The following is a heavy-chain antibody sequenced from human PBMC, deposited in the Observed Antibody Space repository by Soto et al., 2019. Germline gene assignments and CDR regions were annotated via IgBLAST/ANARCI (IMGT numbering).Heavy chain of an antibody. V-gene: IGHV3-9*01. CDR2: ITWNIGNL. J-gene: IGHJ5*02. CDR1: GFNFDDYA. CDR3: AKDHLGGAMAVPFFDP. D-gene: IGHD3-16*01. Sequence: PGGSLRLSCAASGFNFDDYAMHWVRQAPGKGLEWVAGITWNIGNLAYADSVKGRFTISRDNAKDSLYLQMNSLTPEDTAFYYCAKDHLGGAMAVPFFDPWGQGALVTVSS.